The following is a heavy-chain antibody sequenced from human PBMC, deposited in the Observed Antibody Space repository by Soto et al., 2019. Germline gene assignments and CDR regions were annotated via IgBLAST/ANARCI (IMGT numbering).Heavy chain of an antibody. CDR1: GFTFSSYW. CDR3: ARDTPYCSGGSCYSWNYYYYYMDV. J-gene: IGHJ6*03. V-gene: IGHV3-7*01. D-gene: IGHD2-15*01. CDR2: IKQDGSEK. Sequence: GESLKISCAASGFTFSSYWMSWVRQAPGKGLEWVANIKQDGSEKYYVDSVKGRFTISRDNAKNSLYLQMNSLRAEDTAVYYCARDTPYCSGGSCYSWNYYYYYMDVWGKGTTVTVSS.